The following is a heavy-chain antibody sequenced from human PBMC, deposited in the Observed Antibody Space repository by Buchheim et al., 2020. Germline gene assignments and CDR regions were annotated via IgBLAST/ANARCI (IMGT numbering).Heavy chain of an antibody. D-gene: IGHD2-15*01. CDR1: GYTFSTYG. CDR2: ISAYNGNT. CDR3: ARDPTTYCSGGNCYNPFYS. V-gene: IGHV1-18*01. J-gene: IGHJ4*02. Sequence: QVHLVQSGAEVKKPGASVKVSCKASGYTFSTYGISWSRQAPGQGLEWMGWISAYNGNTNFAQRFQGRVTLTTDTSTSTAFMELRSLGSHDTAIYYCARDPTTYCSGGNCYNPFYSWGQGTL.